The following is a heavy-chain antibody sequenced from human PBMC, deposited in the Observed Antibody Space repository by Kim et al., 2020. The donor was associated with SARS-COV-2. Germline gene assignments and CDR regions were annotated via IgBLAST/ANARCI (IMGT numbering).Heavy chain of an antibody. V-gene: IGHV1-18*01. J-gene: IGHJ3*02. CDR2: ISAYNGNT. CDR1: GYTFTSYG. CDR3: ASRRVGATWADDAFDI. Sequence: ASVKVSCKASGYTFTSYGISWVRQAPGQGLEWMGWISAYNGNTNYAQKLQGRVTMTTDTSTSTAYMELRSLRSDDTAVYYCASRRVGATWADDAFDIWGQGTMVTVSS. D-gene: IGHD1-26*01.